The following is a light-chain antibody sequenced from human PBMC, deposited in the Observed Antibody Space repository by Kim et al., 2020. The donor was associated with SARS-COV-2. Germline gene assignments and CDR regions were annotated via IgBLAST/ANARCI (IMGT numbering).Light chain of an antibody. CDR1: QSVTRY. CDR3: QQRNNWPT. CDR2: DAS. J-gene: IGKJ4*01. Sequence: EIVLTQSPATLSLSPGERATLSCRASQSVTRYLAWYQQKPGQAPRLLIYDASNRASGIPARFSGSGYGTEFTLTISSLEPEDFAVYYCQQRNNWPTFGGGTKLEIK. V-gene: IGKV3-11*01.